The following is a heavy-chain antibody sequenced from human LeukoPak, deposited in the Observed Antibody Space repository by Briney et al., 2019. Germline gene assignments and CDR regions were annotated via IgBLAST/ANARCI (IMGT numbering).Heavy chain of an antibody. CDR3: ARDQVPAASASPEDY. J-gene: IGHJ4*02. V-gene: IGHV3-7*01. D-gene: IGHD2-2*01. CDR2: IKQDGSEK. Sequence: GGSLRLSCAASGFTFSSYWMSWVRQAPGKGLEWVANIKQDGSEKYYVDSVKGRFTISRDNAKNSLYLQMNSLRAEDTAVYYCARDQVPAASASPEDYWGQGTLVTVSS. CDR1: GFTFSSYW.